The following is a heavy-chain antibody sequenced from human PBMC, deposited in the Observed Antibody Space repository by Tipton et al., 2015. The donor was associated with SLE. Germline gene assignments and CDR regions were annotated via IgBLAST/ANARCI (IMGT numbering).Heavy chain of an antibody. CDR3: ARDPRGGDAFDI. CDR1: GGSISSYY. J-gene: IGHJ3*02. D-gene: IGHD3-10*01. Sequence: TLSLTCTVSGGSISSYYWSWIRQPPGKGLELIGYVYHSGSTYYNPSLSSRVTISVDTSKNQFSLKLSSVTAADTAVYYCARDPRGGDAFDIWGQGTMVTVSS. V-gene: IGHV4-59*01. CDR2: VYHSGST.